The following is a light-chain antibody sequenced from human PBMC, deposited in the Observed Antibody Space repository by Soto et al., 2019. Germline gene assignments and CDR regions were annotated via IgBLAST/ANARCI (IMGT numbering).Light chain of an antibody. Sequence: DIQMTQSPSTLSGSVGDRVTITCRASQTISSWLAWYQQKPGKAPKLLIYKPSTLKSGAPSRFSGSGSGTEVSLTVSSVQPDDFGAYYCQHYNSYSEAFGQGTKVDLK. V-gene: IGKV1-5*03. CDR2: KPS. CDR3: QHYNSYSEA. CDR1: QTISSW. J-gene: IGKJ1*01.